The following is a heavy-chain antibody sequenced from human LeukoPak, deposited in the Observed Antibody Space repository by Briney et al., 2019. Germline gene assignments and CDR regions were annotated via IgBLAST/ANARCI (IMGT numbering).Heavy chain of an antibody. Sequence: SQTLALTCAISGDSVSRNSAAWNWIRQSPSRGLEWLGRTYYRSKWYNDYAVSVKSRIAINPDTSKNQFSLQLNSVTPEDTAVYYCAKDSSSGWSIPNTIWFDPWGQGTLVTVSS. D-gene: IGHD6-19*01. V-gene: IGHV6-1*01. CDR3: AKDSSSGWSIPNTIWFDP. J-gene: IGHJ5*02. CDR2: TYYRSKWYN. CDR1: GDSVSRNSAA.